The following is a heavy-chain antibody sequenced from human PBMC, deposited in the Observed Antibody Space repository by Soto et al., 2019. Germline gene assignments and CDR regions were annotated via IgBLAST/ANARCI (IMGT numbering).Heavy chain of an antibody. V-gene: IGHV4-61*01. CDR2: IYYSGST. D-gene: IGHD2-2*02. Sequence: PSETLSLTCTVSGGSVSSGSYYWSWIRQPPGKGLEWIGYIYYSGSTNYNPSLKSRVTISVDTSKNQFSLKLSSVTAADTAVYYCARGGCSSTSCYKRYYYYYYGMDVWGQGTTVTVSS. CDR3: ARGGCSSTSCYKRYYYYYYGMDV. CDR1: GGSVSSGSYY. J-gene: IGHJ6*02.